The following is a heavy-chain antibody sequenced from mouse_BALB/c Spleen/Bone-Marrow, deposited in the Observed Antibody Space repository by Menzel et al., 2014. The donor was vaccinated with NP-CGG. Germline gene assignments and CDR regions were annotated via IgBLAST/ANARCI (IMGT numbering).Heavy chain of an antibody. J-gene: IGHJ2*01. CDR2: IWAGGST. CDR1: GFSLTTYG. CDR3: ARGVRHFDY. Sequence: QVHVKQSGPGLVAPSQSLSIPCTVSGFSLTTYGFHWVRQPPGKGLEWLGVIWAGGSTNYTSALMSRLSISKDNSKSXVFLKMNSLQTDDTAMYYCARGVRHFDYWGQGTTLTVSS. V-gene: IGHV2-9*02.